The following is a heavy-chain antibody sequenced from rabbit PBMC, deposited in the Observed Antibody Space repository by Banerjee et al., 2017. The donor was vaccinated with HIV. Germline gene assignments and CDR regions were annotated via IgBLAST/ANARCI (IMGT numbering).Heavy chain of an antibody. D-gene: IGHD6-1*01. CDR2: IYTGGSGST. V-gene: IGHV1S40*01. Sequence: QSLEESGGGLVQPEGSLTLTCKASGFSFSSGYDMCWVRQAPGKGLEWIACIYTGGSGSTYYATWAKGRFTISGTSSTTVTLQMTSLTAADTATYFCARGYTGYGYAINLWGPGTLVTVS. CDR3: ARGYTGYGYAINL. J-gene: IGHJ4*01. CDR1: GFSFSSGYD.